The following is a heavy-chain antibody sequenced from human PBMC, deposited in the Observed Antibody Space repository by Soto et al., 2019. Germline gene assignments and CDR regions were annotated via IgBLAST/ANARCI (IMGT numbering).Heavy chain of an antibody. V-gene: IGHV4-39*07. CDR2: IYYSGST. CDR3: ARFMVRGVRYYYYYGMDV. J-gene: IGHJ6*02. CDR1: GGSISSSSYY. D-gene: IGHD3-10*01. Sequence: SETLSLTCTVSGGSISSSSYYWGWLREPPGKGLEWIGRIYYSGSTYYNPSLKSRVTISVDKSKNQFSLKLSSVTAADTAVYYCARFMVRGVRYYYYYGMDVWGQGTTVTVSS.